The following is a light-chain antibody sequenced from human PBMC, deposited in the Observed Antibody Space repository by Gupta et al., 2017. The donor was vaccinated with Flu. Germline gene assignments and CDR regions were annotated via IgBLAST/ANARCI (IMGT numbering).Light chain of an antibody. CDR2: AAS. Sequence: GDRVTIACRASQGISSYLAWYQQKPGKAPKLLIYAASTLQSGGPSRFSGSGSGTEFTLTISSLQPEDLATYYCQQLSTYPRTFGQGTKLAIK. CDR1: QGISSY. J-gene: IGKJ2*01. CDR3: QQLSTYPRT. V-gene: IGKV1-9*01.